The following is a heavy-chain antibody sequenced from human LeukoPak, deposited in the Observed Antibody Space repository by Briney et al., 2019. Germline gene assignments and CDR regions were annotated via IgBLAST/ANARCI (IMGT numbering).Heavy chain of an antibody. CDR3: AKGGYDFWSGYYNY. Sequence: GGSLRLSCAASGFTFDDYALHWVRQAPGKGLEWVSAISWNSDSIGYADSVKGRFTISRDNAKNSLYLQMNSLRAEDTALYYCAKGGYDFWSGYYNYWGQGTLVTVSS. V-gene: IGHV3-9*01. CDR2: ISWNSDSI. J-gene: IGHJ4*02. D-gene: IGHD3-3*01. CDR1: GFTFDDYA.